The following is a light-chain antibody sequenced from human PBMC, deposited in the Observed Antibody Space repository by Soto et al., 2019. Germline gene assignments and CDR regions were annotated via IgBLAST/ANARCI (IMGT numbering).Light chain of an antibody. J-gene: IGLJ1*01. CDR3: CSYSGRYV. CDR2: DVS. CDR1: SSDVGRYNY. Sequence: QSVLTQPRSVSGSPGQSVTISCTGTSSDVGRYNYDSWYLQHPGKAPKLMIYDVSQRPSGVPDRFSGSQSGNTASLTISGLQAEDEADYYCCSYSGRYVFGTGTKLTVL. V-gene: IGLV2-11*01.